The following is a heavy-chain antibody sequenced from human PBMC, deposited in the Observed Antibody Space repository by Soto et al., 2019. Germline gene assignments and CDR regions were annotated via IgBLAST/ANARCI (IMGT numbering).Heavy chain of an antibody. CDR2: TIPIFGTA. D-gene: IGHD2-21*02. V-gene: IGHV1-69*12. CDR3: AATDCGGDCYSADYFDC. CDR1: GGTFSSYA. Sequence: QVQLVQSGAEVKKPGSSVKVSCKASGGTFSSYAISWVRQAPGQGLEWMGGTIPIFGTANYAQKFQGRVTITAXXSXRXXYMELRSLSSEDTAVYYCAATDCGGDCYSADYFDCWGQGTLVTVSS. J-gene: IGHJ4*02.